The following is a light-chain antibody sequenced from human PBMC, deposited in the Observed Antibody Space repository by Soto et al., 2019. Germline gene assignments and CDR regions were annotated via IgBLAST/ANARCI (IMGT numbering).Light chain of an antibody. Sequence: DIQMTQSPSSLSASVGDRVTITCRASQSISTYLHWYQQKPGKAPNLLIYAASTLQSGVPSRFSGSGSGTDFTLTINSLQPEDFATYYCQQLHSYPFTFGQGTRLEI. CDR2: AAS. CDR1: QSISTY. J-gene: IGKJ5*01. V-gene: IGKV1-39*01. CDR3: QQLHSYPFT.